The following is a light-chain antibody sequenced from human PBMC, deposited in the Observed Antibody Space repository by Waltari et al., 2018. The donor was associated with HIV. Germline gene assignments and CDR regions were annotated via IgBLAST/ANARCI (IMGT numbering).Light chain of an antibody. J-gene: IGKJ4*01. CDR2: CAS. CDR1: ETVQSSY. Sequence: ETVLTQSPGTLSLSPGERATLSCGASETVQSSYLAWYQQKAGQAPRLLISCASGRGAGVPPRFTCSGSGTDFTLAISRPEPEDSAVYFCQQYGASPLTFGGGTKVEIK. CDR3: QQYGASPLT. V-gene: IGKV3-20*01.